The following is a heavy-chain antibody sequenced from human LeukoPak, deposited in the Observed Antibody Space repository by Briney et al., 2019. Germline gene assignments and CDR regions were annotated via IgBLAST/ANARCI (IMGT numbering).Heavy chain of an antibody. V-gene: IGHV3-21*01. Sequence: GGSLRLSCAASGFTFSSYSMNWVRQAPGKGLEWVSSISSGSSYIYYADSVKGRFTISRDNAKNSLYLQMNSLRAEDTAVYYCARASTTVPNLLDHWGRGTLVTVSS. D-gene: IGHD4-17*01. CDR1: GFTFSSYS. CDR2: ISSGSSYI. CDR3: ARASTTVPNLLDH. J-gene: IGHJ4*02.